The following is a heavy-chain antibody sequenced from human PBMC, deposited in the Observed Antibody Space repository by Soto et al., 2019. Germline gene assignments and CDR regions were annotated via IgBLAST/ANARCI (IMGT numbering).Heavy chain of an antibody. J-gene: IGHJ4*02. Sequence: TTETLSLTCTVSGGSISSGGYYWSWIRQHPGKGLERIGYIYYSGSTYYSPSLKSRVTIPVDTSKNQFSLKLTSVTAADTAVYYCAKVRGGGPFDDWGQGTLVTVSS. CDR2: IYYSGST. V-gene: IGHV4-31*03. CDR3: AKVRGGGPFDD. D-gene: IGHD1-26*01. CDR1: GGSISSGGYY.